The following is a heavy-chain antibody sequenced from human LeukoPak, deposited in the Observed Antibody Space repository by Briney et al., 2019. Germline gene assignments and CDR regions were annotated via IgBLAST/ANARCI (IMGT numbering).Heavy chain of an antibody. CDR1: GLIFSNFA. CDR3: AELGITMIGGV. J-gene: IGHJ6*04. V-gene: IGHV3-23*01. Sequence: GGSLRLSCEVSGLIFSNFAMAWVRQAPGKGLEWVSLITGTSGRTYYAASVKGRFTISRDNSKNTLYLQMNSLRAEDTAVYYCAELGITMIGGVWGKGTTVTISS. CDR2: ITGTSGRT. D-gene: IGHD3-10*02.